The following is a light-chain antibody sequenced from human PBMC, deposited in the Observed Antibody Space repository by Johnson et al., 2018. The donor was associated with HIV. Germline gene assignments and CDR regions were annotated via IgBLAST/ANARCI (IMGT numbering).Light chain of an antibody. J-gene: IGLJ1*01. CDR2: DNN. Sequence: QSVLTQSPSVSAAAGQKVTVSCSGSNTNIGNDFVSWYQQLPGKAPRLLIYDNNKRPSGIPDRFSGSKSGTSATLGITGLQTGDEADYYCGTWDSSLSAGGVFGTGTKVTVL. V-gene: IGLV1-51*01. CDR1: NTNIGNDF. CDR3: GTWDSSLSAGGV.